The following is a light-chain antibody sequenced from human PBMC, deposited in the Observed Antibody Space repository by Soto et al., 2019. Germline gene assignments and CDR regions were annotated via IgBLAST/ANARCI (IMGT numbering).Light chain of an antibody. CDR2: WAS. CDR1: RTLFYPSNNKTY. V-gene: IGKV4-1*01. CDR3: QQYYNTPYT. Sequence: DIVMTQSPDSLAVSLGERATINCKSNRTLFYPSNNKTYLAWYQQKAGQPPKLLIYWASMRESGVPDRFGGSGSGTDLTLTISSLQAEDVAIFYCQQYYNTPYTFGQGTKLEIK. J-gene: IGKJ2*01.